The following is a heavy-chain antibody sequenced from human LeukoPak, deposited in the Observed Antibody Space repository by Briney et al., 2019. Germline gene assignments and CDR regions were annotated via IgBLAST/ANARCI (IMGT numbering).Heavy chain of an antibody. CDR3: AGDSLSPPQGDS. V-gene: IGHV3-53*01. CDR2: IYSDGDT. CDR1: GFTVSSSY. D-gene: IGHD2/OR15-2a*01. Sequence: GGALRLSCAASGFTVSSSYMSWVRQAPGKGLEWVSVIYSDGDTYYPESVKGRFTISRDNSKNTLYLQMSSLRAEDTAVYYCAGDSLSPPQGDSWGQGTLVTVSS. J-gene: IGHJ4*02.